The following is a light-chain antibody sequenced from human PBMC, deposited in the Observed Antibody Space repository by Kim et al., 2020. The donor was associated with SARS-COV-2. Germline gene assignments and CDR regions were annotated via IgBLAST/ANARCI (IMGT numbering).Light chain of an antibody. V-gene: IGLV4-69*01. Sequence: QLVLTQSPSASASLVASVNLTCTLSSGHSTYAIAWHQQQPEKGPRYLMKINSGGSHTKGDGIPDRFAGSSSGAERYLTISSLQSEDEADYYCQTWGTGIQVFGGGTQLTVL. J-gene: IGLJ3*02. CDR1: SGHSTYA. CDR2: INSGGSH. CDR3: QTWGTGIQV.